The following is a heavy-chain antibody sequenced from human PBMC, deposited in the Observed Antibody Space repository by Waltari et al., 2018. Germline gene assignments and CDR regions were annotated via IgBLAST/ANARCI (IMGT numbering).Heavy chain of an antibody. V-gene: IGHV4-38-2*02. CDR1: TYSIRDGYY. CDR3: ARRGYSSSPAHFDY. J-gene: IGHJ4*02. Sequence: QVTLQESGPGVVKPSETLSLLCTVSTYSIRDGYYWGWVRQPPGKGLEWIGTIYHGGSTYYNPSLKSRLTMSVDKSKNQFYMKLSSVTAADTAVYYCARRGYSSSPAHFDYWGQGTLVTVSS. D-gene: IGHD2-15*01. CDR2: IYHGGST.